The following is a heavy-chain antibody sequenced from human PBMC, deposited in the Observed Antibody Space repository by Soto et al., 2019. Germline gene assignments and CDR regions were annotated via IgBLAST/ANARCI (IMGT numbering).Heavy chain of an antibody. CDR3: ARTYYYDSSGYSHFDF. J-gene: IGHJ4*02. D-gene: IGHD3-22*01. V-gene: IGHV1-69*02. CDR2: IVPVARIV. Sequence: PVKPSSKASGDAYTSYSSSSVRQAPEQGMEWMGRIVPVARIVNTSQKFRGRVTMTADESTSTVYMELTSLSSDDIALYYCARTYYYDSSGYSHFDFWGVGTLVTVSS. CDR1: GDAYTSYS.